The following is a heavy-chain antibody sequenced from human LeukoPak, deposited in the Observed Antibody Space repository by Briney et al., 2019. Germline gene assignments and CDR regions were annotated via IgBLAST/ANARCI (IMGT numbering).Heavy chain of an antibody. D-gene: IGHD4-17*01. J-gene: IGHJ5*02. CDR1: GGSFSGYY. CDR3: ARSPQGTATTANWLDP. CDR2: INHSGST. V-gene: IGHV4-34*01. Sequence: SETLSLTCAVYGGSFSGYYWSWIRQPPGKGLEWIGEINHSGSTNYNPSLKSRVTISVDTSKNQFSLNLISVTAADTAVYYCARSPQGTATTANWLDPWGQGTLVTVSS.